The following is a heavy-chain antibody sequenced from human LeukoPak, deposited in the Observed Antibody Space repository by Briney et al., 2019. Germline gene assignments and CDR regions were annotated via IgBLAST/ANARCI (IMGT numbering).Heavy chain of an antibody. V-gene: IGHV1-69*04. CDR3: ASGTVVSP. CDR1: GGTFSSYA. J-gene: IGHJ5*02. D-gene: IGHD4-23*01. CDR2: IIPILGIA. Sequence: SVKVSCKASGGTFSSYAISWVRQAPGQGLEWMGRIIPILGIANYAQKFQGRVTITADKSTSTACMELSSLRSEDTAVYYCASGTVVSPWGQGTLVTVSS.